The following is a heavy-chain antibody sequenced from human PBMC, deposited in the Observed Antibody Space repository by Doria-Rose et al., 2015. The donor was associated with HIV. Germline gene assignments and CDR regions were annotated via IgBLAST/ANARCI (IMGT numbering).Heavy chain of an antibody. D-gene: IGHD6-13*01. CDR1: GVSLSSPGMG. J-gene: IGHJ4*02. CDR2: IFSDDER. Sequence: SGPVLVKRTETLTLTCTVSGVSLSSPGMGVSWIRQPPGKALEWLANIFSDDERSYKPSLKSRLTISRGTSKSQVVLTMTDMDPVDTATYYCARIKSSRWYHKYYFDFWGQGTLVIVSA. V-gene: IGHV2-26*01. CDR3: ARIKSSRWYHKYYFDF.